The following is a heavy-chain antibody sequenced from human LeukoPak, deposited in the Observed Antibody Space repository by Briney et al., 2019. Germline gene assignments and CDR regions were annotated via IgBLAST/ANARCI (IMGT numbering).Heavy chain of an antibody. Sequence: GGSLRLSCAASGFTVSSNYMSWVRQAPGKGLEWVSVIYSGGSTYYADSVKGRFTISRDNSKNTLYLQMNSLRAEDTAVYYCARSRIKIDDAFDIWGQGTMVTVSS. CDR2: IYSGGST. CDR3: ARSRIKIDDAFDI. CDR1: GFTVSSNY. J-gene: IGHJ3*02. V-gene: IGHV3-53*01. D-gene: IGHD3-9*01.